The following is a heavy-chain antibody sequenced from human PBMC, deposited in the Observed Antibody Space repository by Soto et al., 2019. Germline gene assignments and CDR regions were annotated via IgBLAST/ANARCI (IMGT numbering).Heavy chain of an antibody. Sequence: EASVKVSCKVSGYTLTELSMHWVRQAPGKGLEWMGGFDPEDGETIYAQKFQGRVTMTEDTSTDTAYMELSSLRSEDTAVYYCATDGGSSSWYFGHYGMDVWGQGITVTVSS. V-gene: IGHV1-24*01. CDR1: GYTLTELS. CDR3: ATDGGSSSWYFGHYGMDV. J-gene: IGHJ6*02. CDR2: FDPEDGET. D-gene: IGHD6-13*01.